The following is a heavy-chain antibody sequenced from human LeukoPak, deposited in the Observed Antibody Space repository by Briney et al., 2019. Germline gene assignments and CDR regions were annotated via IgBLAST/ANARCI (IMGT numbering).Heavy chain of an antibody. V-gene: IGHV1-24*01. Sequence: GASVKVSCKVSGYTLTELSMHWVRQAPGKGLEWMGGFDPEDGETIYAQKFQGRVTMTEDTSTDTAYMELSSLRSEDTAVYYCATGRSSSTSVGRWRGRFLEWSQPPPDWFDPWGQGTLVTVSS. CDR1: GYTLTELS. J-gene: IGHJ5*02. CDR2: FDPEDGET. CDR3: ATGRSSSTSVGRWRGRFLEWSQPPPDWFDP. D-gene: IGHD3-3*01.